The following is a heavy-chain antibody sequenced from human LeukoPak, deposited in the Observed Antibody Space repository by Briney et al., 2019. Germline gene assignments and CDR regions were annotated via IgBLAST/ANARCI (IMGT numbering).Heavy chain of an antibody. J-gene: IGHJ6*02. CDR1: GFTFSPSS. V-gene: IGHV3-48*03. CDR3: ARNVPWGSGGGCSHNCHYCALDV. Sequence: GGSLTLSCAAYGFTFSPSSITCVRQAPGKGLEWVSYITSSSSTVFYADSVRGRFTISRDNAKNSLFLQMNSLRVEDTAVYYCARNVPWGSGGGCSHNCHYCALDVWGQGTTVIVSS. D-gene: IGHD2-15*01. CDR2: ITSSSSTV.